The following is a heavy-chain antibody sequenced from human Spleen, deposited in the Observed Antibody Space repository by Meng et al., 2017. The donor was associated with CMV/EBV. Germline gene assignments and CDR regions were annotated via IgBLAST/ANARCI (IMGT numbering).Heavy chain of an antibody. V-gene: IGHV1-2*02. Sequence: ASVKVSCKASGYTFTGYYMHWVRQAPGQGLEWMGWINPNSGGTNYAQKFQGRVTMTRDTSISTAYMELSRLRSDDTAVYYCARSYDFWSGYYTDAFDIWGQGTMVTVSS. CDR3: ARSYDFWSGYYTDAFDI. CDR1: GYTFTGYY. J-gene: IGHJ3*02. CDR2: INPNSGGT. D-gene: IGHD3-3*01.